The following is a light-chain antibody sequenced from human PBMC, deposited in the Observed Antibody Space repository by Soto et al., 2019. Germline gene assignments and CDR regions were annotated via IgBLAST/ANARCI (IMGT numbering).Light chain of an antibody. J-gene: IGLJ2*01. Sequence: QSALTQPASVSGSPGQSITISCTGTRSDVGHYHYVSWYQHHPGKAPKLMIYDVDRRPSGVSNRFSGSKSGNTASLTISWLQAEDEADYYCNSYTSSGNYVVFGGGTKVTVL. CDR2: DVD. CDR1: RSDVGHYHY. V-gene: IGLV2-14*03. CDR3: NSYTSSGNYVV.